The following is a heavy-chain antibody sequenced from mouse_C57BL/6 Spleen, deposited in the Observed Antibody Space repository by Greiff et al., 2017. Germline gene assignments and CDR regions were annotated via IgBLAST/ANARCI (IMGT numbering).Heavy chain of an antibody. Sequence: VQLQQSGAELAKPGASVKLSCKASGYTFTSYWMPWVKQRHGQGLEWIGYINPSSGYTKYNQKFKDKAILTADKSSSTAYMKLSSLTYEDSAVYSCARGDGYYFDYWGQGTTLTVSS. CDR2: INPSSGYT. D-gene: IGHD2-3*01. CDR1: GYTFTSYW. CDR3: ARGDGYYFDY. J-gene: IGHJ2*01. V-gene: IGHV1-7*01.